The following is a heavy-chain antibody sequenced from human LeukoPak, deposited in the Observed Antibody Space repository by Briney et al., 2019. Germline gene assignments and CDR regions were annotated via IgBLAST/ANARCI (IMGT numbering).Heavy chain of an antibody. Sequence: YPGGSLRLSCVASGFPFSSYWMTWVRQAPGKGLEWVANIKQDGSKKSYVDSVKGRFTISRDNAENSLYLQMNSLRAEDTAIYYCTRVGYIDEGIDYWGQGTLVTVSS. CDR1: GFPFSSYW. J-gene: IGHJ4*02. V-gene: IGHV3-7*04. CDR2: IKQDGSKK. D-gene: IGHD5-24*01. CDR3: TRVGYIDEGIDY.